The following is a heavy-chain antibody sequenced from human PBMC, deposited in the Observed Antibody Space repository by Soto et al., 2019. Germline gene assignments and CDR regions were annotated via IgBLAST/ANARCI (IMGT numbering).Heavy chain of an antibody. D-gene: IGHD3-22*01. CDR3: ARDPSPVSMRARDSSGYCYFDY. Sequence: GGSLRLSCAASGFTFSSYGMHWVRQAPGKGLEWVAVIWYDGSNKYYADSVKGRFTISRDNSKNTLYLQMNSLRAEDTAVYYCARDPSPVSMRARDSSGYCYFDYWGQGTLVTVSS. J-gene: IGHJ4*02. CDR2: IWYDGSNK. V-gene: IGHV3-33*01. CDR1: GFTFSSYG.